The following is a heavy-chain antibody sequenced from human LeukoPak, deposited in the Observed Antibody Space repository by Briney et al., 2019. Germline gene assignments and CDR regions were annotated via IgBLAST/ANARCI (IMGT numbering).Heavy chain of an antibody. J-gene: IGHJ6*02. Sequence: ASVKVSCKASGGTFSSYAISWVRQAPGQGLEWMGRLIPIFGIANYAQKFQGRVTITADKSTSTAYVELSSLRSEDTAVYYCARDVLYCSSTSCYYLGPNGIDVWGQGTTVTVSS. CDR2: LIPIFGIA. CDR1: GGTFSSYA. D-gene: IGHD2-2*01. V-gene: IGHV1-69*04. CDR3: ARDVLYCSSTSCYYLGPNGIDV.